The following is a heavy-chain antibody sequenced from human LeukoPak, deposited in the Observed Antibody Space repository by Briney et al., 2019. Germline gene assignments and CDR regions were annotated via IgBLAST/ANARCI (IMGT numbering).Heavy chain of an antibody. CDR1: GFTFSYFA. CDR3: ATANVEGIYGVFDI. D-gene: IGHD4-17*01. J-gene: IGHJ3*02. CDR2: ISNDGGNQ. Sequence: GGSLRLSCAPSGFTFSYFAIQWVCQSPGKGLEWVAIISNDGGNQYYADSVKGRCTISRDNSKNTLYLQMNSLRVDDTAVFFFATANVEGIYGVFDIWGQGTRVTVSS. V-gene: IGHV3-30*04.